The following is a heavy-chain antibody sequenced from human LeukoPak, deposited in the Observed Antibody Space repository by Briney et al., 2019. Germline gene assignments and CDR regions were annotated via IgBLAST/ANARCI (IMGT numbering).Heavy chain of an antibody. V-gene: IGHV3-30-3*01. D-gene: IGHD2-2*01. CDR3: AKDRYCSSTSCLFDY. J-gene: IGHJ4*02. CDR1: GFTFSSYA. Sequence: GGSLRLSCAASGFTFSSYAMHWVRQAPGKGLEWVAVISYDGSNKYYADSVKGRFTISRDNSKNTLYLQMNSLRAEDTAVYHCAKDRYCSSTSCLFDYWGQGTLVTVSS. CDR2: ISYDGSNK.